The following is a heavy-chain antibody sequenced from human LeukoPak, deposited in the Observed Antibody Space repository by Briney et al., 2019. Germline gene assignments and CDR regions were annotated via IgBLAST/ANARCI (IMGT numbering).Heavy chain of an antibody. D-gene: IGHD3-22*01. Sequence: SQTLSLTCTVSGGSISSGGYYWSWIRQHPGKGLGWIGYIYYSGSTYYNPSLKSRVTISVDTSKNQFSLKLSSVTAADTAVYYCARDTYYDSRRGFDPWGQGTLVTVSS. CDR1: GGSISSGGYY. CDR3: ARDTYYDSRRGFDP. V-gene: IGHV4-31*03. J-gene: IGHJ5*02. CDR2: IYYSGST.